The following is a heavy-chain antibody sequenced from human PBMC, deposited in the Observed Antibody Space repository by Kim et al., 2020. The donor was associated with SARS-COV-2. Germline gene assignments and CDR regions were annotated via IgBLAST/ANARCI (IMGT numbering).Heavy chain of an antibody. Sequence: ASVKVSCKASGYTFTSYDINWVRQATGQGLEWMGWMNPTSGNTVYAQKFQGRVTMTRNTSISTAYMELKSLRSEDSAVYYCARGHLKSIVVVIAPRPYYYYMDVWGKGTTVTVSS. CDR2: MNPTSGNT. CDR1: GYTFTSYD. V-gene: IGHV1-8*01. CDR3: ARGHLKSIVVVIAPRPYYYYMDV. J-gene: IGHJ6*03. D-gene: IGHD2-21*01.